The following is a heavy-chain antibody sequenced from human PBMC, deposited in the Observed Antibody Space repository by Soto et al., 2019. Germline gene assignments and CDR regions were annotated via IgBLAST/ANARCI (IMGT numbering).Heavy chain of an antibody. Sequence: EVQLVESGGGLVQPGGSLRLSCAASGFTFSSYAVHWVRQPTGKGLEWVSVIGSAGDTYYPGSVKGRFTISRENAKNSLYLKMNSLIAEDTSVYYCARGYLGSFDYWGQGTLVTVSS. CDR3: ARGYLGSFDY. CDR2: IGSAGDT. V-gene: IGHV3-13*01. CDR1: GFTFSSYA. J-gene: IGHJ4*02. D-gene: IGHD7-27*01.